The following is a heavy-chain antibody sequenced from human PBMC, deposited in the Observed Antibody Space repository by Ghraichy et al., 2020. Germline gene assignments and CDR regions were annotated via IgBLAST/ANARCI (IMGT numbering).Heavy chain of an antibody. J-gene: IGHJ4*02. D-gene: IGHD4-17*01. Sequence: GGSLRLSCAASGFTFSSYGMHWVRQAPGKGLEWVAVISYDGSNKYYADSVKGRFTISRDNSKNTLYLQMNSLRAEDTAVYYCAKLTTVTPNRSPFDYWGQGTLVTVSS. CDR1: GFTFSSYG. V-gene: IGHV3-30*18. CDR3: AKLTTVTPNRSPFDY. CDR2: ISYDGSNK.